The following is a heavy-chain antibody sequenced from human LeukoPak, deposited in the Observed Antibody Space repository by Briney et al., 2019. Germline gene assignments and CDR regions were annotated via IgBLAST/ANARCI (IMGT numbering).Heavy chain of an antibody. Sequence: ASVKVSCKASGGTFSSYAISWVRQAPGQGLEWMGGIIPIFGTANYAQKFQGRVTITADESTSTAYMELSSLRSEDTAVYYCARDLTYYYDSSGYLPWGYWGQGTLVTVSS. V-gene: IGHV1-69*13. CDR1: GGTFSSYA. CDR2: IIPIFGTA. J-gene: IGHJ4*02. D-gene: IGHD3-22*01. CDR3: ARDLTYYYDSSGYLPWGY.